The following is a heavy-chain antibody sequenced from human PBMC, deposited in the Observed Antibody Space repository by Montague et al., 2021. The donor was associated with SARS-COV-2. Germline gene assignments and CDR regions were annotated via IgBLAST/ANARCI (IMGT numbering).Heavy chain of an antibody. CDR1: GGSFSPYY. J-gene: IGHJ3*02. Sequence: SETLSLTCAVYGGSFSPYYWAWIRQSPGKGLEWIGNIDHSGNTNYNPSLKSRVTISVDTSKNQFSLKLSSVTAADTAVYYCAGSPPGIAAAGTVAAFDIWGQGTMVTVSS. D-gene: IGHD6-13*01. V-gene: IGHV4-34*01. CDR3: AGSPPGIAAAGTVAAFDI. CDR2: IDHSGNT.